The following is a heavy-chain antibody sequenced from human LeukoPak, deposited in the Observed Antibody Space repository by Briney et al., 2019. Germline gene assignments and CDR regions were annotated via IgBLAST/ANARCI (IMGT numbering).Heavy chain of an antibody. CDR2: ISGSGGAGT. CDR3: ARDKEQQLELDY. V-gene: IGHV3-23*01. D-gene: IGHD6-13*01. J-gene: IGHJ4*02. Sequence: GGSLRLSCAGSGFTFSSYAMSWVRQAPGKGLEWVSTISGSGGAGTYYADSVKGRFTVSRGNAKNSLYLQMNSLRAEDTAVYYCARDKEQQLELDYWGQGTLVTVSS. CDR1: GFTFSSYA.